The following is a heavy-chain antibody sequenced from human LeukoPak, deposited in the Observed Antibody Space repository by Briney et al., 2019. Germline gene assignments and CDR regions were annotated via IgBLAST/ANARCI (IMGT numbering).Heavy chain of an antibody. Sequence: SETLSLTCAVYGESFSGYYWSWIRQPPGKGLEWIGEINHSGSTNYNPSLKSRVTISVDTSKNQFSLKLSSVTAADTAVYYCARGNLSGSGSYYSSWGQGTLVTVSS. CDR2: INHSGST. CDR1: GESFSGYY. D-gene: IGHD3-10*01. CDR3: ARGNLSGSGSYYSS. J-gene: IGHJ5*02. V-gene: IGHV4-34*01.